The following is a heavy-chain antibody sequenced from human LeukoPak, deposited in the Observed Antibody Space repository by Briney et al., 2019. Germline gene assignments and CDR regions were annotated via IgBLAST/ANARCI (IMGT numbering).Heavy chain of an antibody. Sequence: PSETLSLTCAVYGGSFSGYYWSWIRQPPGKGLEWSGEINHSGSTNYNPSLKSRVTISVDTSKNQFSLKLSSVTAADTAVYYCARDAPPRQLRYFDWLLDVLGAFDIWGQGTMVTVSS. CDR3: ARDAPPRQLRYFDWLLDVLGAFDI. CDR1: GGSFSGYY. J-gene: IGHJ3*02. CDR2: INHSGST. V-gene: IGHV4-34*01. D-gene: IGHD3-9*01.